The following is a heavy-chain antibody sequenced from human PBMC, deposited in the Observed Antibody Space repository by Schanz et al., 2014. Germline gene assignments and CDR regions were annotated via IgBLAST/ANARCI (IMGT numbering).Heavy chain of an antibody. D-gene: IGHD3-10*01. CDR1: GFTLSNSD. Sequence: VQLVESGGGLVQPGGSLRLSCAASGFTLSNSDMHWVRQGTGKGLEWVSTIGYLGDTYYPDSVKGRFTVSRDSGQNSLYLQMNSLRAEDTAVYYCARDFDDRRGYGSGYCLGDCMDVWGQGTTXTVSS. CDR2: IGYLGDT. CDR3: ARDFDDRRGYGSGYCLGDCMDV. V-gene: IGHV3-13*01. J-gene: IGHJ6*02.